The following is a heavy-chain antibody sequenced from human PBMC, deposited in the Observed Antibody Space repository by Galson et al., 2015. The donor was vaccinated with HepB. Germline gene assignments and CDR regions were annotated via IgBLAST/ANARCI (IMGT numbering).Heavy chain of an antibody. Sequence: LRLSCAASGFTFSSYEMNWVRQAPGKGLEWVSYISSSGSTIYYADSVKGRFTISRDNAKNSLYLQMNSLRAEDTAVYYCAREGLEYSSSWYIYYYYGMDVWGQGTTVTVSS. CDR3: AREGLEYSSSWYIYYYYGMDV. CDR1: GFTFSSYE. J-gene: IGHJ6*02. CDR2: ISSSGSTI. V-gene: IGHV3-48*03. D-gene: IGHD6-13*01.